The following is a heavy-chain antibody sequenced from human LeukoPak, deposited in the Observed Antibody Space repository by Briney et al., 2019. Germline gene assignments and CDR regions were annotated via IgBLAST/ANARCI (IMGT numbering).Heavy chain of an antibody. D-gene: IGHD4-17*01. CDR2: IISSSYM. Sequence: GGSLRLSCAASGFTFSADSMSWVRQAPGKGLEWVSSIISSSYMYYADSVKGRFTISRDNAKNSLYLQMNSLRAEDTAVYYCARGTTVTTASAFDIWGQGTMVTVSS. V-gene: IGHV3-21*01. CDR1: GFTFSADS. CDR3: ARGTTVTTASAFDI. J-gene: IGHJ3*02.